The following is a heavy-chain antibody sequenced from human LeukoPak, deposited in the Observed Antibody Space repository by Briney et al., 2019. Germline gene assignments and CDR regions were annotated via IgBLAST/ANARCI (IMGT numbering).Heavy chain of an antibody. V-gene: IGHV4-4*07. CDR3: ARDRFYYDILTGYQSEGFFDY. CDR2: IFTSASP. CDR1: SRSTSSEK. Sequence: LPFTSTVLSRSTSSEKWGWIRPAAGKGLGWIGRIFTSASPNYNPPLKSPVTMSVDTSNNQFSLKLSSVTAADTAVYYCARDRFYYDILTGYQSEGFFDYWGQGTLVTVSS. D-gene: IGHD3-9*01. J-gene: IGHJ4*02.